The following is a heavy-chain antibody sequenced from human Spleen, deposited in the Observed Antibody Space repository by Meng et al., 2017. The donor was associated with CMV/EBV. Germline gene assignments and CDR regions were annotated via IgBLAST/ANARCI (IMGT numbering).Heavy chain of an antibody. CDR1: GYTFNSFR. V-gene: IGHV1-18*01. J-gene: IGHJ3*02. CDR3: ARVRQWLPHDAFDI. CDR2: ISAYNGNT. Sequence: ASVKVSCKASGYTFNSFRISWVRQAPGHGLEWMAWISAYNGNTNYAQNLQGRVTLTTDTSTSAAYMELRSLTSDDTAVYYCARVRQWLPHDAFDIWGQGTMVTVSS. D-gene: IGHD6-19*01.